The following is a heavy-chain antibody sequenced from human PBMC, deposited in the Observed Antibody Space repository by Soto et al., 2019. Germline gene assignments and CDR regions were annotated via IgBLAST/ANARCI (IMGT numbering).Heavy chain of an antibody. Sequence: GASVKVSCKASGYTFTSYGISWVRQAPGQGLEWMGWISAYNGNTNYAQRLQGRVTMTTDTSTSTAYMELRSLRSDDTAVYYCASGVWEAANRGLGAYWGQGTLVTVSS. CDR1: GYTFTSYG. CDR2: ISAYNGNT. D-gene: IGHD2-15*01. V-gene: IGHV1-18*01. J-gene: IGHJ4*02. CDR3: ASGVWEAANRGLGAY.